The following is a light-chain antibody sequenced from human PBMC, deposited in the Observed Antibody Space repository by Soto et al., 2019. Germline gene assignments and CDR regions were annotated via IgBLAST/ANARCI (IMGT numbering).Light chain of an antibody. CDR3: QSYDSSLSGWV. Sequence: QSVLTQPPSVSGAPGQRVTISCTGSSSNIGAGYDVHWYHQLPGTAPKLLIYGNSNRPSGVPDRFSGSKSGTSAALAITGLQAGDGADYYCQSYDSSLSGWVFGGGTKLTVL. CDR2: GNS. V-gene: IGLV1-40*01. J-gene: IGLJ3*02. CDR1: SSNIGAGYD.